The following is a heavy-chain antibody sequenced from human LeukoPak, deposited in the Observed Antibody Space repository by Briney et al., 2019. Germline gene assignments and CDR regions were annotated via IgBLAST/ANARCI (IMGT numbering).Heavy chain of an antibody. CDR2: IKQDGSEK. Sequence: GGSLRLACAASGFTFSSYWMSRVRQAPGKGLEWVANIKQDGSEKYYVDSVKGRFTISRDNAKNSLYLQMNSLRAEDTAVYYCARAALSRYYYDSSGPYGMDVWGQGTTVTVSS. D-gene: IGHD3-22*01. V-gene: IGHV3-7*01. J-gene: IGHJ6*02. CDR3: ARAALSRYYYDSSGPYGMDV. CDR1: GFTFSSYW.